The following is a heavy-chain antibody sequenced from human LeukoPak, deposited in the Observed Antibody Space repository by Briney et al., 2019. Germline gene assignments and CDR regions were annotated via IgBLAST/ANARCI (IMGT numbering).Heavy chain of an antibody. J-gene: IGHJ4*02. D-gene: IGHD2-2*01. V-gene: IGHV3-74*01. CDR3: VSFYETY. CDR2: INSDGSWT. CDR1: GNYW. Sequence: GGSLRLSCAASGNYWMHWVRQAPGKGLVWVSHINSDGSWTTYADSVKGRFTISKDNAKNMVYLQMNNLRAEDTAVYYCVSFYETYWGRGTLVTVSS.